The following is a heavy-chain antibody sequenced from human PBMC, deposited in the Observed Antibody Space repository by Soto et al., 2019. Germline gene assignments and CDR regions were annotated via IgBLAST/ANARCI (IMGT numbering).Heavy chain of an antibody. J-gene: IGHJ6*02. V-gene: IGHV3-23*01. Sequence: HPGWSLRLSCVSSVFTLSSYAMSWVRQAPGKGLEWVSAISGSGGSTYYADSVKGRFTISRDISKNTLYLHMNGLRAEDTAVYYCAKLVDSISHWGQGTTVTVSS. CDR3: AKLVDSISH. CDR2: ISGSGGST. CDR1: VFTLSSYA. D-gene: IGHD6-6*01.